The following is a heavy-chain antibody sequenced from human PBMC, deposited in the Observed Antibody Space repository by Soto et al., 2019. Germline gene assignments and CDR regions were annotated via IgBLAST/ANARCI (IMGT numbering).Heavy chain of an antibody. CDR2: IYTSGST. J-gene: IGHJ6*02. V-gene: IGHV4-61*02. CDR1: GGSISSSSYY. D-gene: IGHD3-22*01. CDR3: ARVGYYYDRSGYEGGYYGMDV. Sequence: TLSLTYTVSGGSISSSSYYWSWIRQSAGKGLEWIGLIYTSGSTNHNPSLKNRVTMSLDTSKNQLSLKLTSVTAADTAVYYCARVGYYYDRSGYEGGYYGMDVWGQGTTVTVSS.